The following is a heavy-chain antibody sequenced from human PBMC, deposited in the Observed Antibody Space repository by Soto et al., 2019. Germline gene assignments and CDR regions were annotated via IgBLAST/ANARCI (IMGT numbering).Heavy chain of an antibody. CDR1: GFTFSSYA. CDR2: ISSNGGST. V-gene: IGHV3-64D*08. D-gene: IGHD2-15*01. CDR3: VKGIYCSGGSCYSHYYYYGMDV. J-gene: IGHJ6*02. Sequence: GGSLRLSCSASGFTFSSYAMHWVRQAPGKGLEYVSAISSNGGSTYYADSVKGRFTISRDNSKNTLYLQMSSLRAEDTAVYYCVKGIYCSGGSCYSHYYYYGMDVWGQGTTVTVSS.